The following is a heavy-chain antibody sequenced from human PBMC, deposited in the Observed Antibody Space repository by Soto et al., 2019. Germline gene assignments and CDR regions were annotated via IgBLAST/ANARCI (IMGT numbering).Heavy chain of an antibody. CDR2: IGAYNGHT. J-gene: IGHJ6*02. Sequence: GASVKVSCKASGYTFTNCGISWVRQAPGQGLEWMGWIGAYNGHTKYAQKLQGRVTMTTDTSTSTAYMELRSLKSDDTAVYYCAREDYYDSSGYLPVRYYFGMDVWGQGTTVTVSS. V-gene: IGHV1-18*01. CDR3: AREDYYDSSGYLPVRYYFGMDV. CDR1: GYTFTNCG. D-gene: IGHD3-22*01.